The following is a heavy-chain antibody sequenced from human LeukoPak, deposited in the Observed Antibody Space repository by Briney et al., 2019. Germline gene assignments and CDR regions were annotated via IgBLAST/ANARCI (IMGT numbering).Heavy chain of an antibody. D-gene: IGHD2-2*01. CDR1: GYIFTTYS. V-gene: IGHV1-18*04. J-gene: IGHJ5*02. CDR2: ISAYNGKT. CDR3: ARVPHCSTSTCPNGWFDP. Sequence: ASVRVSCKASGYIFTTYSITWVRQAPGQRLDWMGWISAYNGKTNYAQNFQGRVTMTTDTSTSTAYMELRSLRSDDTAVYYCARVPHCSTSTCPNGWFDPWGQGTLVTVSS.